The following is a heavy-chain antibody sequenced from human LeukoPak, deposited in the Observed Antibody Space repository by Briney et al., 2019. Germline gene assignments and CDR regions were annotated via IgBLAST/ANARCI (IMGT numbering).Heavy chain of an antibody. D-gene: IGHD6-19*01. CDR2: IYYSGST. V-gene: IGHV4-31*03. J-gene: IGHJ5*02. Sequence: SQTLPLTCTVSGGSISSGGYYWSWIRQHPGKGLEWIGYIYYSGSTYYNPSLKSRVTISVDTSKNQFSLKLSSVTAADTAVYYCAREHIAVAGTYWFDPWGQGTLVTVSS. CDR1: GGSISSGGYY. CDR3: AREHIAVAGTYWFDP.